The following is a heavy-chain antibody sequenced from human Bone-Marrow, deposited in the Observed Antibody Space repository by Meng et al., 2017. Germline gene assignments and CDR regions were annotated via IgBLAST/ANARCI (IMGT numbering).Heavy chain of an antibody. CDR3: AKDKPRVTGGSSGWYGYYYYGMDV. Sequence: GGSLRLSCAAPGFTFSSYAMSWVRQAPGKGLEWVSAISGSGGSTYYADSVKGRFTISRDNSKNTLYLQMNSLRAEDTAVYYCAKDKPRVTGGSSGWYGYYYYGMDVWGQGTTVTVSS. D-gene: IGHD6-19*01. CDR1: GFTFSSYA. V-gene: IGHV3-23*01. CDR2: ISGSGGST. J-gene: IGHJ6*02.